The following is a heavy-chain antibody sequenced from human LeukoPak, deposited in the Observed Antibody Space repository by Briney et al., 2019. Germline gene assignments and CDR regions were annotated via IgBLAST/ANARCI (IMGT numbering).Heavy chain of an antibody. CDR1: RFTFIGYT. V-gene: IGHV3-21*01. D-gene: IGHD6-19*01. J-gene: IGHJ4*02. CDR3: AREESGSSGWYDY. CDR2: ISSRSTYI. Sequence: GGSLRLSCAASRFTFIGYTMNWVRQAPGKGLEWVSSISSRSTYIYYADSVKGRFTISRDNAKNSLYLQMNSLRAEDTAVYYCAREESGSSGWYDYWGQGTLVTVSS.